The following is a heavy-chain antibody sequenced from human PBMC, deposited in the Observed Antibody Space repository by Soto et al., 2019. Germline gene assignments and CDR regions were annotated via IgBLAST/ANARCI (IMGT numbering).Heavy chain of an antibody. D-gene: IGHD5-12*01. CDR2: IYYSGST. CDR1: GGSISSYY. Sequence: SENLSLTCTVYGGSISSYYWSWIRQPPGKGLEWIGYIYYSGSTNYNPSLKSRVTISVDTSKNQFSLKLSSVTAADTAVYYCATTANSGYELGTDYRGKGPLGTVSS. V-gene: IGHV4-59*08. J-gene: IGHJ4*02. CDR3: ATTANSGYELGTDY.